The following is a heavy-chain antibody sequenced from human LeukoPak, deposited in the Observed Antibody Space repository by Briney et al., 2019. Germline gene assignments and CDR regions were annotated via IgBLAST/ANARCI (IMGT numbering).Heavy chain of an antibody. V-gene: IGHV3-23*01. Sequence: GGSLRLSCAASGFTLRSYTMNWVRQAPGKGLVWVSRISGDGGNTRYADSVKGRFTISRDNSKNTLYLQMDSLRAEDTAVYYCAKTYSGNYYSYFDYWGQGTLVTVSS. CDR1: GFTLRSYT. CDR3: AKTYSGNYYSYFDY. CDR2: ISGDGGNT. D-gene: IGHD1-26*01. J-gene: IGHJ4*02.